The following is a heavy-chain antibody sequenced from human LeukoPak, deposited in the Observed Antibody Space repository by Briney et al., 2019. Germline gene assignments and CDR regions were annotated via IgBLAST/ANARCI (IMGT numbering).Heavy chain of an antibody. V-gene: IGHV3-7*01. J-gene: IGHJ4*02. Sequence: PGGSLRLSCVASGFTFSRSWMDWVRLAPGRGLEWVANIKEDGSQTYYVASAKGRFTISRDSAKNSLYLQMDSLRVEDTAICYCSKYFHYWGRGTLVTDS. CDR1: GFTFSRSW. CDR3: SKYFHY. CDR2: IKEDGSQT.